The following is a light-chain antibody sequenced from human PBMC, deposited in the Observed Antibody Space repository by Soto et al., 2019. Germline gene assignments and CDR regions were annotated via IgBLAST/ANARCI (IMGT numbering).Light chain of an antibody. V-gene: IGLV2-14*01. Sequence: QSALTQPASVSGSPGQSITISCTGTSSDVGSYNYGSWYQQHPGKAPKLMIYEVSDRPSGISSRFSGSKSGNTASLTISGLQTEDEADYYCSSYTSSSTLFGTGTKVTVL. J-gene: IGLJ1*01. CDR1: SSDVGSYNY. CDR2: EVS. CDR3: SSYTSSSTL.